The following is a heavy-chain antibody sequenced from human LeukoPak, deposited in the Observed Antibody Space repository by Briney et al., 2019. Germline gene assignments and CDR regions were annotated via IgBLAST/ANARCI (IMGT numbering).Heavy chain of an antibody. D-gene: IGHD5-24*01. CDR1: GYSFTSYW. J-gene: IGHJ4*02. CDR2: IYPGDSDT. V-gene: IGHV5-51*01. Sequence: GESLKISCKGSGYSFTSYWIGWVRQMPGKGLEWMGIIYPGDSDTRYSQSFQGQVTISAAKSISTAYLQWSSLKASDTAMYYCARRSEIRRDGYKEDWGQGTLVTVSS. CDR3: ARRSEIRRDGYKED.